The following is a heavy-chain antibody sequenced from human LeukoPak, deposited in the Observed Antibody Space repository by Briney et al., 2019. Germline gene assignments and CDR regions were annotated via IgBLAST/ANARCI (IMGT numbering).Heavy chain of an antibody. D-gene: IGHD3-9*01. CDR1: GYTFTSYY. J-gene: IGHJ3*02. CDR2: INPSGGST. Sequence: AASVKVSCKASGYTFTSYYMHWVRQAPGQGLEWMGIINPSGGSTSYAQKFQGRVTMTRDTSTSTVYMELSSLRSEDTAVYYCARAPPYYDILTGYSLPSGSAFDIWGQGTMVTVSS. CDR3: ARAPPYYDILTGYSLPSGSAFDI. V-gene: IGHV1-46*01.